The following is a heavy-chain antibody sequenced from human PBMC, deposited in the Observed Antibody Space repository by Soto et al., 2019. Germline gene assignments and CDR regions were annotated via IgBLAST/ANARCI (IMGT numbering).Heavy chain of an antibody. J-gene: IGHJ5*02. Sequence: SETLSLTCAVSGGSISSGGYSWSWIRQPPGKGLEWIGYIYHSGSTYYNPSLKSRVTISVDRSKNQFSLKLSSVTAADTAVYYCARVVKRFDYGDYLGWFDPWGQGTLVTVSS. V-gene: IGHV4-30-2*01. CDR1: GGSISSGGYS. D-gene: IGHD4-17*01. CDR2: IYHSGST. CDR3: ARVVKRFDYGDYLGWFDP.